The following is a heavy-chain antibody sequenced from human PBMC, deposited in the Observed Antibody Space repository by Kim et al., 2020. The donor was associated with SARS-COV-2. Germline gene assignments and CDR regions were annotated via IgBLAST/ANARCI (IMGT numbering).Heavy chain of an antibody. Sequence: SETLSLTCTVSGGSISGYYWSWIRQPAGKGLEWIGRIYSSGSTNYNPSLKSRVTMSIDTSRNQFSLSLSAVHAADTAVNYWAGDAWSSNNCSRKDAIDI. J-gene: IGHJ3*02. CDR3: AGDAWSSNNCSRKDAIDI. D-gene: IGHD2-2*01. CDR1: GGSISGYY. CDR2: IYSSGST. V-gene: IGHV4-4*07.